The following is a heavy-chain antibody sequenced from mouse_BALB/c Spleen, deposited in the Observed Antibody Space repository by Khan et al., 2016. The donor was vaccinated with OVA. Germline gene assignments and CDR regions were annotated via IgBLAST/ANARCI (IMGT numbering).Heavy chain of an antibody. CDR1: GYTFTSHT. J-gene: IGHJ4*01. CDR3: ARRTTEYALDY. D-gene: IGHD2-14*01. Sequence: XVQLQQSGAELARPGASVKMSCKASGYTFTSHTMHWVKQRPGQGLEWIGYINPRSGYTQYNQKFNDKATLTADISSSTAYMQLSSLTAEDSAVNDGARRTTEYALDYWGQGTSVTVSA. CDR2: INPRSGYT. V-gene: IGHV1-4*01.